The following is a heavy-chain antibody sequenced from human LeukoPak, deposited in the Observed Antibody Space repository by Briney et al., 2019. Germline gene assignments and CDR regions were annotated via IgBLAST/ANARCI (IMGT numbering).Heavy chain of an antibody. D-gene: IGHD1-14*01. Sequence: SETLSLTCTVSGDSISSGDYYWSWIRQPAGKGLEWIGRISSSGSTNYNPSLKSRVTISVDTSKNQFSLKLSSVTAADTAVYYCARVHGRRLVHYYYYMDVWGKGTTVTVSS. J-gene: IGHJ6*03. CDR3: ARVHGRRLVHYYYYMDV. CDR1: GDSISSGDYY. CDR2: ISSSGST. V-gene: IGHV4-61*02.